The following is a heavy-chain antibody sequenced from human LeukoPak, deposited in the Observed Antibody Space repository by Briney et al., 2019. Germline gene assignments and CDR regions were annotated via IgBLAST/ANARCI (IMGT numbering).Heavy chain of an antibody. CDR1: GGSITNYY. Sequence: SETLSLTCAVSGGSITNYYWTWIRQPAGKGLEWIGRIYTSGSTNYNPSLKSRVIMSVDTSKDQFSLKLTSLTAADTAVYYCAKGLAAAGSWYYYYTDVWGKGTTVTVSS. V-gene: IGHV4-4*07. D-gene: IGHD6-13*01. J-gene: IGHJ6*03. CDR3: AKGLAAAGSWYYYYTDV. CDR2: IYTSGST.